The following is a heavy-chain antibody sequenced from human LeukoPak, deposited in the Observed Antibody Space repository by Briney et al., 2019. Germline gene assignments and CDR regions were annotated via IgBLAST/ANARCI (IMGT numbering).Heavy chain of an antibody. V-gene: IGHV3-21*01. J-gene: IGHJ4*02. CDR2: ISATGNYI. D-gene: IGHD5-18*01. Sequence: GGSLRLSCAASGFIFSGYSMNWVRQAPGKGLEWVSSISATGNYIYYADSVKGRFTISRDNAKNSLYLQMNSLRAEDTAVYYCARDRSGYTFDDWGQGTLATVSS. CDR3: ARDRSGYTFDD. CDR1: GFIFSGYS.